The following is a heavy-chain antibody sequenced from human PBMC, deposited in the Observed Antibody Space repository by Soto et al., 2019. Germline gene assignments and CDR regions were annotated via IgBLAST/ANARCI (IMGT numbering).Heavy chain of an antibody. V-gene: IGHV4-30-4*01. CDR1: GGSISSGDYY. D-gene: IGHD2-15*01. Sequence: PSETLSLTCTVSGGSISSGDYYWSWIRQPPGKGLEWIGYIYYSGSTYYNPSLKSRVTISVDTSKNQFSLKLSSVTAADTAVYYCARDYRWDYCSGGSCYSYNWFDPWGQGTLVTVSS. J-gene: IGHJ5*02. CDR3: ARDYRWDYCSGGSCYSYNWFDP. CDR2: IYYSGST.